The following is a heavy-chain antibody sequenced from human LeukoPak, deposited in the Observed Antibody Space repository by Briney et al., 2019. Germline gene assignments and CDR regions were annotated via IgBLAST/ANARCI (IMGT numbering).Heavy chain of an antibody. Sequence: SQTLSLTCAISGDSVSSNSTTWNWIRQSPSRGREWVGRRYYRSKWYNDYAVSVKSRITINPDTSKNQFSLQLNSVPPEDTAVYYCARGDCSGGTCYSDSAFHIWGQGTMVTVSS. V-gene: IGHV6-1*01. D-gene: IGHD2-15*01. CDR1: GDSVSSNSTT. CDR2: RYYRSKWYN. J-gene: IGHJ3*02. CDR3: ARGDCSGGTCYSDSAFHI.